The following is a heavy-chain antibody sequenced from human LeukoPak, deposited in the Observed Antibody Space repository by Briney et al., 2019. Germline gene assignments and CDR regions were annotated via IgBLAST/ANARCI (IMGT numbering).Heavy chain of an antibody. CDR2: INHSGST. D-gene: IGHD3-9*01. V-gene: IGHV4-34*01. CDR1: GGSFSGYY. Sequence: PSETLSLTCAVYGGSFSGYYWSWIRQPPGKGLEWIGEINHSGSTNYNPSLKSRVTISVDTSKNQFSLKLSSVTAADTAVYYCARDTMWDYDILTGYYTHAFDIWGQGTMVTVSS. CDR3: ARDTMWDYDILTGYYTHAFDI. J-gene: IGHJ3*02.